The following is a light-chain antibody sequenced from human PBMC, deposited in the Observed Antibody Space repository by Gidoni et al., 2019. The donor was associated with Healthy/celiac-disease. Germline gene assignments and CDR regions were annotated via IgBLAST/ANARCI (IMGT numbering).Light chain of an antibody. J-gene: IGKJ3*01. Sequence: EIVLTQSPATLSLSPGESATLSCRASQSVSSYLAWYQQKPGQAPRLLIYDASNRATGIPARFSGSGSGTDFTLTISRLEPEDFAVYYCQQRSNWPPRFTFGPGTKVDIK. V-gene: IGKV3-11*01. CDR2: DAS. CDR1: QSVSSY. CDR3: QQRSNWPPRFT.